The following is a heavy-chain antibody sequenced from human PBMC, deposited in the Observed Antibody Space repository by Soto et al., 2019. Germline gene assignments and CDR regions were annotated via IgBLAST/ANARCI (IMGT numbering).Heavy chain of an antibody. J-gene: IGHJ4*02. D-gene: IGHD1-26*01. CDR2: IIPIFGTA. CDR1: GGTFSSYA. Sequence: SVKVSCKASGGTFSSYAISWVRQAPGQGLEWMGGIIPIFGTANYAQKFQGRVTITADESTSTAYMELSSLRSEDTAVYYCARDSGSYPNFDYWGQGTLVTVSS. CDR3: ARDSGSYPNFDY. V-gene: IGHV1-69*13.